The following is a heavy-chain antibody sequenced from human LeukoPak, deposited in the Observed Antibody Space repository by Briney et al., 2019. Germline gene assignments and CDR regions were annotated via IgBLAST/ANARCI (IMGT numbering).Heavy chain of an antibody. CDR1: GGSISSGDYY. V-gene: IGHV4-30-4*01. CDR2: IYYSGST. J-gene: IGHJ4*02. Sequence: SETLSLTCTVSGGSISSGDYYWSWIRQPPGKGLEWIGYIYYSGSTYYNPSLKSRVTISIDTSKNQFSLKLSSVTAADTAVYYCARAGVYSSSWYGPDYWGQGTLVTVSS. D-gene: IGHD6-13*01. CDR3: ARAGVYSSSWYGPDY.